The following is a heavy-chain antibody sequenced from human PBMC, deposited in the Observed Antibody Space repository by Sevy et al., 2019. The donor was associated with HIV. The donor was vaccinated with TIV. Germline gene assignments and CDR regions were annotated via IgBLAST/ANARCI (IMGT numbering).Heavy chain of an antibody. J-gene: IGHJ4*02. CDR2: IRSKGNSFAT. Sequence: GGSLRLSCAASGFAFRGSAIHWVRQASGKGLEWIGRIRSKGNSFATDYVPSVKGRLTITRDDSKKTAYLEMSSLKIYDTSVYYCAGQVGDTVMAIFDYWGQGTLVTVSS. D-gene: IGHD1-26*01. V-gene: IGHV3-73*01. CDR3: AGQVGDTVMAIFDY. CDR1: GFAFRGSA.